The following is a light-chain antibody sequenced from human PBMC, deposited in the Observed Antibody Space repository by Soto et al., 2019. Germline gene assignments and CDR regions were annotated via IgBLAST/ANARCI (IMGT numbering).Light chain of an antibody. CDR3: QQYKDYTWT. Sequence: DIQTTQSPSTLSASVADIVFMTCRASQSVDRYLAWYQQKPGKAPHLLIYDASSLESGVPSRFSGSGSGTEFTLTISSLQPDDFTTFYCQQYKDYTWTFGQGTKVDIK. CDR2: DAS. V-gene: IGKV1-5*01. J-gene: IGKJ1*01. CDR1: QSVDRY.